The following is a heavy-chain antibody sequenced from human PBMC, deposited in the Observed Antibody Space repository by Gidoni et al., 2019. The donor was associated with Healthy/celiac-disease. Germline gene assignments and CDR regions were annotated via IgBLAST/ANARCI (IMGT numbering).Heavy chain of an antibody. CDR3: AKDFSVVPAAIDY. Sequence: EVQLLESGGGLVQPGGSLRLCCAASGFTVSSYAMSWVRQAPGKGLEWVSAISGSGVSTYYADSVKGRFTISRDNSKNTLYLQMNSLRAEDTAVYYCAKDFSVVPAAIDYWGQGTLVTVSS. V-gene: IGHV3-23*01. CDR2: ISGSGVST. D-gene: IGHD2-2*01. CDR1: GFTVSSYA. J-gene: IGHJ4*02.